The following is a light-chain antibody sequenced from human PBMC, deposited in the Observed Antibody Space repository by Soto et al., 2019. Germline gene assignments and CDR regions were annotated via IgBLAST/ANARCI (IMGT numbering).Light chain of an antibody. CDR2: DVS. CDR1: QSISRW. J-gene: IGKJ4*01. Sequence: DSHMTHSPSNLSASVGDRVTITCRASQSISRWLAWYRQKPGKAPEVVIYDVSTLAFGVPSRITGSGSGTEFTLTIRSLQPDDFAVYYCQQYSIYPISFGGGTKVDIK. V-gene: IGKV1-5*01. CDR3: QQYSIYPIS.